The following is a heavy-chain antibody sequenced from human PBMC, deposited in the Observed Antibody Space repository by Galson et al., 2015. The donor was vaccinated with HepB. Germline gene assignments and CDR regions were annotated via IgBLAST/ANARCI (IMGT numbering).Heavy chain of an antibody. CDR1: GITLSGYD. V-gene: IGHV3-23*01. CDR2: ISASGDGT. J-gene: IGHJ2*01. CDR3: AKALNYWYFDL. Sequence: SLRLSCAASGITLSGYDMSWVRQAPGKGLEWVSAISASGDGTTYADSVKGRFTVSRDISKNTLYLQMNSLRAEDTAVYYCAKALNYWYFDLWGRGTLVTVSS.